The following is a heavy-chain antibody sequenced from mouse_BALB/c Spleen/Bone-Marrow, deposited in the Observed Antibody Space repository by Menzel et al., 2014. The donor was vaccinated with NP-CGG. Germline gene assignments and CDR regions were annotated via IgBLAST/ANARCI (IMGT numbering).Heavy chain of an antibody. D-gene: IGHD1-1*01. CDR1: GYSFSTYW. Sequence: VQLKQSVTVLSRPGASVKMSCKASGYSFSTYWMHRVKQRPGQGLEWIGAIYPGNSDSSYNQKFEGKAKLTAVTSASTAYMELISLTHEDSAVYYCTRRGSSAFPYWGQGTLVTVSA. J-gene: IGHJ3*01. CDR2: IYPGNSDS. CDR3: TRRGSSAFPY. V-gene: IGHV1-5*01.